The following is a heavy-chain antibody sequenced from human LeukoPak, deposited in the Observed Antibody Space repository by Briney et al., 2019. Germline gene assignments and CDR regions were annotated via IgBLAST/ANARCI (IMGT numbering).Heavy chain of an antibody. CDR3: AGESGRPPGFFQH. J-gene: IGHJ1*01. CDR1: GGSISSHY. CDR2: IHYSGST. V-gene: IGHV4-59*11. D-gene: IGHD3-10*01. Sequence: SETLSLTCFVSGGSISSHYWSWIRQPPAKGLEWIGYIHYSGSTNYNPSLKSRVTISGDTSKNHFSLKLSPVTAADTAVYYCAGESGRPPGFFQHWGQGTLVTVSS.